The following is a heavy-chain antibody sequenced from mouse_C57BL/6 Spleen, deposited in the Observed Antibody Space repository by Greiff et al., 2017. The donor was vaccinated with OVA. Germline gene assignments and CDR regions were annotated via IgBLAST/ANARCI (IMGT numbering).Heavy chain of an antibody. D-gene: IGHD2-5*01. J-gene: IGHJ4*01. CDR3: TTSSLYYSNYGGAMDY. CDR1: GFNIKDDY. CDR2: IDPENGDT. V-gene: IGHV14-4*01. Sequence: EVQLQQSGAELVRPGASVKLSCTASGFNIKDDYMHWVKQRPEQGLEWIGWIDPENGDTEYASKFQGKATITADTSSNTAYLQLSSLTSEDTAVYYCTTSSLYYSNYGGAMDYWGQGTSVTVSS.